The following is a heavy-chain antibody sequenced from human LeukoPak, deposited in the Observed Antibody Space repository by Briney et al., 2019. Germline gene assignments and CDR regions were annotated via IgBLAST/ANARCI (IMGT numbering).Heavy chain of an antibody. CDR3: ARVRDSSSWYRDAFDI. CDR2: IIPIFGTA. Sequence: ASVKVSCKASGGTFSSYAISWVRQAPGQGLEWMGRIIPIFGTANYTQKFQGRVTITTDESTNTAYMELSSLRSEDTAVYYCARVRDSSSWYRDAFDIWGQGTMVTVSS. V-gene: IGHV1-69*05. J-gene: IGHJ3*02. D-gene: IGHD6-13*01. CDR1: GGTFSSYA.